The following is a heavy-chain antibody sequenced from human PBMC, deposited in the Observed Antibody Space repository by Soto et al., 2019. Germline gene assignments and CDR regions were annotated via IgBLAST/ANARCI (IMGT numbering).Heavy chain of an antibody. Sequence: GGSLRLSCEASGFTFSTSWMHWVRQTPGKGLVWVSRINSDGSSVSYTDSVKGRFTISRDNAKNTLYLEMNSLTAEDTAVYYCARASSLFIVMEFWGHGTQFTVSS. CDR3: ARASSLFIVMEF. J-gene: IGHJ4*01. V-gene: IGHV3-74*01. CDR2: INSDGSSV. D-gene: IGHD3-16*02. CDR1: GFTFSTSW.